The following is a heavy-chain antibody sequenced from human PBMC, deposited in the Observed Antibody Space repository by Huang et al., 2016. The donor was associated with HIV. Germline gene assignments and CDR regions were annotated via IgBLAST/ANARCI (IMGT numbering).Heavy chain of an antibody. CDR1: GGTFSKYA. Sequence: QVQLVQSGAEVKTPGSSVKVSCKASGGTFSKYAISWVRQAPGQGLEWMRVISPMFCTPTYARKFQGRVTITADDSTSTTYVEVSSLRSEDTALYYCARGQLGSYGDYDVLYWGQGTLVTVSS. CDR3: ARGQLGSYGDYDVLY. D-gene: IGHD4-17*01. CDR2: ISPMFCTP. J-gene: IGHJ4*02. V-gene: IGHV1-69*13.